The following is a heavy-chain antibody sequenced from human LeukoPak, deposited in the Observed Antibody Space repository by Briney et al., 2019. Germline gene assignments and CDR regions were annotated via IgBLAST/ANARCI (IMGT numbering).Heavy chain of an antibody. V-gene: IGHV4-34*01. Sequence: PSETLSLTCAVYGGSFSAYYWSWIRQPPGKGLEWIMEINHSGSTNYNPSLKSRVTISVDTSRNQFSLKVSSVTAADTAVYYCARSERSGIYFDYWGQGTLVTVSS. J-gene: IGHJ4*02. D-gene: IGHD6-13*01. CDR3: ARSERSGIYFDY. CDR2: INHSGST. CDR1: GGSFSAYY.